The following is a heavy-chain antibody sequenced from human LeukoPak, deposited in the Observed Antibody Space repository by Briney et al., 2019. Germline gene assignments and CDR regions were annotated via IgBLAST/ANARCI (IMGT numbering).Heavy chain of an antibody. CDR2: VSHTGST. Sequence: SETLSLTCSVSGDSTTAYYWSWIRQPPGKGLEWIGRVSHTGSTDYNPSLRSRVIVSVDTSKDQFSLKLSSVTAADTAVYYCARVDGWAYSGYDAFAFLRAPWGQGTLVTVSS. CDR3: ARVDGWAYSGYDAFAFLRAP. D-gene: IGHD5-12*01. V-gene: IGHV4-34*01. CDR1: GDSTTAYY. J-gene: IGHJ5*02.